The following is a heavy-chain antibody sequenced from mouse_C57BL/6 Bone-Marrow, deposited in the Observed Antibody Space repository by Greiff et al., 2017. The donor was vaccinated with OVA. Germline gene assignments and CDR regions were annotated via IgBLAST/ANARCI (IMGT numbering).Heavy chain of an antibody. J-gene: IGHJ1*03. V-gene: IGHV5-4*03. CDR3: ARNWYIDV. Sequence: EVMLVESGGGLVKPGGSLKLSCAASGFTFSSYAMSWVRQTPEKRLEWVATISDGGSYTYYPDNVKGRFTITRDNAKNNLYLQMSHLKSEDTAMYYCARNWYIDVWGTGTTVTVSS. CDR1: GFTFSSYA. CDR2: ISDGGSYT.